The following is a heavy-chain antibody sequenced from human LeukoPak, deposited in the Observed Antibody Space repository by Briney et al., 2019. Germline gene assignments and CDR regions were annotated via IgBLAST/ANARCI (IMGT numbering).Heavy chain of an antibody. CDR3: ARMDYGGYYFDY. J-gene: IGHJ4*02. Sequence: SVKASCKASGCTFSSYAISWVRQAPGQGLEWMGRIIPIFGTANYAQKFQGRVTITTDESTSTAYMELSSLRSEDTAVYYCARMDYGGYYFDYWGQGTLVTVSS. D-gene: IGHD3-16*01. CDR2: IIPIFGTA. V-gene: IGHV1-69*05. CDR1: GCTFSSYA.